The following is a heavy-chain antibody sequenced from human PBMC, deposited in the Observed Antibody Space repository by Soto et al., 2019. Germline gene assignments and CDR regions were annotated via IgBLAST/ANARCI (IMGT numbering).Heavy chain of an antibody. D-gene: IGHD3-10*01. J-gene: IGHJ6*02. V-gene: IGHV3-30*03. Sequence: PGWSLRLSCASSVFTFISYGMHWVRQAPGKGLEWVAVISYDGSNKYYADSVKGRFTISRDNSKNTLYLQMNSLRAEDTAVYYCAIEPSYYYGSGSYSEPDSMDVWGQGTTVTVSS. CDR3: AIEPSYYYGSGSYSEPDSMDV. CDR1: VFTFISYG. CDR2: ISYDGSNK.